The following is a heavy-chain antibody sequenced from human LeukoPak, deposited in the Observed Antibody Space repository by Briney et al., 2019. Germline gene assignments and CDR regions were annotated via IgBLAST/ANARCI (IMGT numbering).Heavy chain of an antibody. J-gene: IGHJ4*02. CDR3: ARHGGFASPLGY. CDR2: ISYSGST. Sequence: SETLSLTCTVSGGSINSYYWSWIRQPPGKGLEWIGYISYSGSTSYNPSLKSRVTISVDTSKNQFSLKLTSVTAVDTAVYYCARHGGFASPLGYWGQGTLVTVSS. CDR1: GGSINSYY. D-gene: IGHD3-16*01. V-gene: IGHV4-59*08.